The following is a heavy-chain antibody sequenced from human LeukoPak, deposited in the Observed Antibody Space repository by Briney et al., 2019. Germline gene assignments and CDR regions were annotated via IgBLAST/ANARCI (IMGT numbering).Heavy chain of an antibody. J-gene: IGHJ6*03. D-gene: IGHD6-13*01. CDR2: IIPIIGTS. Sequence: SVKVSCKASGGTFSVYAISWVRQAPGQGLEWMGGIIPIIGTSNYAQKFQGRVRITADKSTSTAYMELSSLRSEDTAVYYCARDMGQSATAGDHSYYYYCYMDVWGKGTTVTVSS. CDR1: GGTFSVYA. CDR3: ARDMGQSATAGDHSYYYYCYMDV. V-gene: IGHV1-69*06.